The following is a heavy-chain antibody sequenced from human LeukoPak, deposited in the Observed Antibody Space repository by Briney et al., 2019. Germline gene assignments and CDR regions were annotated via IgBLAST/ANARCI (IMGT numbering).Heavy chain of an antibody. D-gene: IGHD3-22*01. J-gene: IGHJ3*02. Sequence: ASVKVSCKASGYTFTGYYMHWVRQAPGQGLEWMGWINPNSGGTNYAQKFQGRVTMTRDTSICTAYMELSRLRSDDTAVYYCATTRLGSSGYYYGDAFDIWGQGTMVTVSS. CDR1: GYTFTGYY. CDR3: ATTRLGSSGYYYGDAFDI. V-gene: IGHV1-2*02. CDR2: INPNSGGT.